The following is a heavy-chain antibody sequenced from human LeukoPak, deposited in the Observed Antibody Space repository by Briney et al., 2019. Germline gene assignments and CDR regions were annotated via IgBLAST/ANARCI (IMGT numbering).Heavy chain of an antibody. D-gene: IGHD4-17*01. Sequence: GGSLRLSCAASGFTFSSYSMNWVRQAPGKGLEWVSSISSSGSYIYYTDSVKGRFTISRDNAKNSLYLQMNSLRAEDTAVYYCAKVGADYDDPEYNYYMDVWGKGTTVTVSS. CDR1: GFTFSSYS. V-gene: IGHV3-21*04. CDR2: ISSSGSYI. J-gene: IGHJ6*03. CDR3: AKVGADYDDPEYNYYMDV.